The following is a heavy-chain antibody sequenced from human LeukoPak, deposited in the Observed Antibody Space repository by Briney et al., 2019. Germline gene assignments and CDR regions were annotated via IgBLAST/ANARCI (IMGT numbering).Heavy chain of an antibody. CDR1: GFMFNSYV. D-gene: IGHD3-3*01. CDR3: TTPVVRLLEG. J-gene: IGHJ4*02. V-gene: IGHV3-15*01. CDR2: IKSKTDGGTT. Sequence: GGSLRLSCAASGFMFNSYVMSWVRQAPGKGLEWVGRIKSKTDGGTTDYAAPVKGRFTISRDDSKNTLYLQMNSLKTEDTAVYYCTTPVVRLLEGWGQGTLVTVSS.